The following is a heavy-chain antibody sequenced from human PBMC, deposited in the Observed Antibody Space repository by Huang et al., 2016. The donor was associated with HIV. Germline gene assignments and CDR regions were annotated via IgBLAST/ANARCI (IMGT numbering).Heavy chain of an antibody. D-gene: IGHD1-26*01. CDR2: ISHDGKNQ. V-gene: IGHV3-30*04. CDR1: GFTFGSYT. J-gene: IGHJ2*01. Sequence: QVQLVESGGGVVQPGRSLRLSCTASGFTFGSYTMHWVRQTPEKWLVWLTIISHDGKNQYYADSVKDRFTISRDTSKNTLYLQMTKRTTEDTDLYYWTRGWDDLHWYLDLWGRGTLVIVSS. CDR3: TRGWDDLHWYLDL.